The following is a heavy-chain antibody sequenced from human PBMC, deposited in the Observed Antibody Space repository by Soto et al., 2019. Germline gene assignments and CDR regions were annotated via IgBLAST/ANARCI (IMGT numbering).Heavy chain of an antibody. CDR2: INPSGGST. V-gene: IGHV1-46*01. Sequence: GASVKVSCKASGYTFTSYYMHWVRQAPGQGLEWMGIINPSGGSTSYAQKFQGRVTMTRDNTKNSLYLQMNSLRAEDTAIYYCAREVVVSRGASYFGYWGPGTLVTVSS. CDR3: AREVVVSRGASYFGY. D-gene: IGHD2-2*01. CDR1: GYTFTSYY. J-gene: IGHJ4*02.